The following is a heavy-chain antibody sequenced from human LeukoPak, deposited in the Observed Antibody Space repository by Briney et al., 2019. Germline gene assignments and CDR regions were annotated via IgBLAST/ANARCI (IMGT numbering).Heavy chain of an antibody. J-gene: IGHJ5*02. CDR2: ISSSGSTI. D-gene: IGHD6-19*01. V-gene: IGHV3-11*01. CDR1: GFTFSNAW. Sequence: GSLXLSCAASGFTFSNAWMSWARQAPGKGLEWVSYISSSGSTIYYADSVKGRFTISRDNAKNSLYLQMNSLRAEDTAVYYCARGLLAVAGNWFDPWGQGTLVTVSS. CDR3: ARGLLAVAGNWFDP.